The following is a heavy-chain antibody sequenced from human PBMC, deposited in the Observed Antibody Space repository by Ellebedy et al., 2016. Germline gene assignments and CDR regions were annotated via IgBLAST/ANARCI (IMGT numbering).Heavy chain of an antibody. V-gene: IGHV1-18*04. CDR3: ARRGGTDYGDY. Sequence: ASVKVSXXTSGYTFTGYGISWGRQAPGQGLEWMGWIATDSHNAEYPQKFQGRVTLTTDTSTRTAYMELRRLRSDDTAIYYCARRGGTDYGDYWGQGTLVTVSS. J-gene: IGHJ4*02. CDR1: GYTFTGYG. CDR2: IATDSHNA. D-gene: IGHD3-16*01.